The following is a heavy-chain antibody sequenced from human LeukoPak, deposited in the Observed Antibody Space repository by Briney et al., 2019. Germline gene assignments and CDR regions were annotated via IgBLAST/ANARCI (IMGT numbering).Heavy chain of an antibody. J-gene: IGHJ6*03. CDR2: IYHSGST. D-gene: IGHD6-19*01. CDR1: VYAISSGYY. V-gene: IGHV4-38-2*02. CDR3: ARLISWPGIAGAGYMDV. Sequence: SETLSLTCTVSVYAISSGYYWGWIRQPPGKGLEWIGSIYHSGSTYYNPSLKSRVTILVDTSKNQFSLKLSSVTAADTAVYYCARLISWPGIAGAGYMDVWGKGTTVTVSS.